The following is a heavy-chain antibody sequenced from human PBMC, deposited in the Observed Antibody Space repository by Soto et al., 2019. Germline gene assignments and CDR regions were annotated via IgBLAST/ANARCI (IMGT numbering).Heavy chain of an antibody. CDR2: IHHSGTT. D-gene: IGHD4-17*01. J-gene: IGHJ4*02. CDR3: ARGLYGGNFDY. Sequence: PSETLSLTCVVSESSINGNYYWLFIRQPPGKGLEWIGAIHHSGTTYYTPSLKSRVTISMDTSKNHFSLRLTSVTAADTAIYYCARGLYGGNFDYCCQGTPVTFSS. CDR1: ESSINGNYY. V-gene: IGHV4-38-2*01.